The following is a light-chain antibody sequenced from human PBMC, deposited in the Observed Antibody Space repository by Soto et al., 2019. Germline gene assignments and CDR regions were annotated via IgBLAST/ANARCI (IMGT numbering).Light chain of an antibody. CDR1: QHISSF. CDR2: ASS. CDR3: QQYYSYPRT. Sequence: AIRVTQSPSSICASPGDIVTITCRASQHISSFLAWYQQRPGKAPTLLLYASSSLQSGVPSRFSGSGSGTDFTLTISNLQSEDFGTYYCQQYYSYPRTFGQGTKVEIK. J-gene: IGKJ1*01. V-gene: IGKV1-8*01.